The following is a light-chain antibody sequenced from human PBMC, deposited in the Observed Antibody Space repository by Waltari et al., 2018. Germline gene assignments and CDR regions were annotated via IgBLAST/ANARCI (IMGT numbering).Light chain of an antibody. CDR1: KSVLYSSDNKNY. Sequence: DIVMTQSPDSLAVSLGERATINCKSSKSVLYSSDNKNYLALYQQKPGQPPKLLFYWASTRESGVPDRFSGSGSGTDFTLTISSLQAEDVAVYYCQQHYTTPFTFGPGTTVDIK. J-gene: IGKJ3*01. V-gene: IGKV4-1*01. CDR3: QQHYTTPFT. CDR2: WAS.